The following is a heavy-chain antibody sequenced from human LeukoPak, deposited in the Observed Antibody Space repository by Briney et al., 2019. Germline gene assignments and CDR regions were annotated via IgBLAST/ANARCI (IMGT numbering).Heavy chain of an antibody. J-gene: IGHJ2*01. CDR2: ISSSSSYI. V-gene: IGHV3-21*01. Sequence: PGGSLRLSCAAPGFTFSSYTMNWVRQAPGKGLKWFSSISSSSSYIYYADSVKGRFTISRDNAKNSLYLQMNSLRAEDTAVYYCARENPAYCGGDCPWGYFDLWGRGTLVTVSS. D-gene: IGHD2-21*02. CDR3: ARENPAYCGGDCPWGYFDL. CDR1: GFTFSSYT.